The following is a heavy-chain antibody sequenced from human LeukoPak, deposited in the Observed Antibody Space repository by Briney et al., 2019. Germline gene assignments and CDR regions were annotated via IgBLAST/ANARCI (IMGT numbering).Heavy chain of an antibody. CDR1: GYTFTSYD. Sequence: GASVKVSCKASGYTFTSYDINWVRQATGQGLEWMGWMNPNSGNTGYAQKFQGRVTMTRNTSISTAYMELSSLRSEDTAVYYCARGLKSKWFGELSGYYFDYWGQGTLVTVSS. CDR2: MNPNSGNT. CDR3: ARGLKSKWFGELSGYYFDY. D-gene: IGHD3-10*01. J-gene: IGHJ4*02. V-gene: IGHV1-8*01.